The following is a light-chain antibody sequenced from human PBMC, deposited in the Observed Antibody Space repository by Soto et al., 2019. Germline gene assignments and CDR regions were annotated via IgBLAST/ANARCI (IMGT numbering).Light chain of an antibody. Sequence: VLTQSPAILSLSPGERATLDCRASQSVSNYLAWYQQRPGQAPRLLIYDSSNRATGVPARFSASGSGTDFTLTISSLEPEYFAVYYCQQRRVWPLTFGGGTKVESK. CDR2: DSS. V-gene: IGKV3-11*01. CDR3: QQRRVWPLT. J-gene: IGKJ4*01. CDR1: QSVSNY.